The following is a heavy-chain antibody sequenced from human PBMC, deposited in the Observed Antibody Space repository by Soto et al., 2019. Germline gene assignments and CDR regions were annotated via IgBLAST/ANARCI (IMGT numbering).Heavy chain of an antibody. J-gene: IGHJ5*02. CDR1: GGSISSSSYY. Sequence: QLQLQESGPGLVKPSETLSLTCTVSGGSISSSSYYWGWIRQPPGKGLEWIGSIYYSGSTYYNPSLKSRVTISVDTSKNQFSLKLSSVTAADTAVYYCASTAPGSWVGGSLINWFDPWGQGTLVTVSS. V-gene: IGHV4-39*01. CDR3: ASTAPGSWVGGSLINWFDP. CDR2: IYYSGST. D-gene: IGHD6-13*01.